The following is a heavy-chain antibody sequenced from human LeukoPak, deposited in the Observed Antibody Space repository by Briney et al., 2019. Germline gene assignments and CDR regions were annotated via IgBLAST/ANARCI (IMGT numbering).Heavy chain of an antibody. CDR2: INPSGGST. D-gene: IGHD3-3*01. CDR3: ARKGETIFGLDY. V-gene: IGHV1-46*01. Sequence: ASVKVPCKASGYTFTSYYMHWVRQAPGQGLEWMGIINPSGGSTSYAQKFQGRVTMTRDMSTSTVYMELSSLRSEDTAVYYCARKGETIFGLDYWGQGTLVTVSS. J-gene: IGHJ4*02. CDR1: GYTFTSYY.